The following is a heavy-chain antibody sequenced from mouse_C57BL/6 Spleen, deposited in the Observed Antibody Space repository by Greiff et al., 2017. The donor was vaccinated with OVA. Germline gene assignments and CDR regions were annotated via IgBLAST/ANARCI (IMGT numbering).Heavy chain of an antibody. CDR3: ARSGNYYGSSYPY. D-gene: IGHD1-1*01. V-gene: IGHV1-52*01. Sequence: QVQLQQPGAELVRPGSSVKLSCKASGYTFTSYWMHWVKQRPIQGLEWIGNIDPSDSETHYNQKFKDKATLTVDKSSSTAYMQLSSLTSEDSAVYYCARSGNYYGSSYPYWGQGTLVTVSA. CDR1: GYTFTSYW. J-gene: IGHJ3*01. CDR2: IDPSDSET.